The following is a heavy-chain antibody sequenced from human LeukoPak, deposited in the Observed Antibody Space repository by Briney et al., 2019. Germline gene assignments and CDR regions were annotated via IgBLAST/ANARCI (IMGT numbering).Heavy chain of an antibody. Sequence: PGGSLGLSCAASGFTFSSYWMSWVRQAPGKGLEWVANIKQDGSEKYYVDSVKGRFTISRDNAKNSLYLQMNSLRAEDTAVYYCASTPYSSGWYDWGQGTLVTVSS. J-gene: IGHJ4*02. V-gene: IGHV3-7*01. CDR3: ASTPYSSGWYD. CDR1: GFTFSSYW. CDR2: IKQDGSEK. D-gene: IGHD6-19*01.